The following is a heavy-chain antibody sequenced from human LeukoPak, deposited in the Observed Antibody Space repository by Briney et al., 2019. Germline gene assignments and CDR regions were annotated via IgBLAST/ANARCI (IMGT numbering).Heavy chain of an antibody. V-gene: IGHV4-4*07. CDR3: ARWTRGEYYDSSGYPDWYFDL. D-gene: IGHD3-22*01. Sequence: SETLSLTCTVSGGSISSDYWNWIRQPAGKGLEWIGRIYDKGSTNYNPSLKSRVTISVDTSKNQFSLKLSSVTAADTAVYYCARWTRGEYYDSSGYPDWYFDLWGRGTLVTVSS. CDR2: IYDKGST. J-gene: IGHJ2*01. CDR1: GGSISSDY.